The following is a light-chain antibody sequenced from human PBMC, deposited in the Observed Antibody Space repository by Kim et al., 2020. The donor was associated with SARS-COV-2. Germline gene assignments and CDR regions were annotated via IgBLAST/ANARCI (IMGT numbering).Light chain of an antibody. CDR2: AAS. V-gene: IGKV1-39*01. CDR1: QSISSY. J-gene: IGKJ4*01. Sequence: DIQMTQSPSSLSASVGDRVTITCRASQSISSYLNWYQQKPGKAPKFLIYAASSLQSGVPSRFSGSGSGTDFTLTISSLQPEDFATYYCQQNYSIPLTFGGETKVDI. CDR3: QQNYSIPLT.